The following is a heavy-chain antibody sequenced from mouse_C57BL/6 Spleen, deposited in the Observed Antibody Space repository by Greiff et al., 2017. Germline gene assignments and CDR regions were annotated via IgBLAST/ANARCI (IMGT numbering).Heavy chain of an antibody. Sequence: VQLQQSGPELVKPGASVKISCTASGYAFSSSWMNWVKQRPGKGLEWIGRIYPGDGDTNYNGKFKGKATLTADKSSSTAYMQLSSLTSEDSAVYFCARLLRYPYYFDDWGQGTTLTVSS. D-gene: IGHD1-1*01. CDR1: GYAFSSSW. CDR3: ARLLRYPYYFDD. J-gene: IGHJ2*01. CDR2: IYPGDGDT. V-gene: IGHV1-82*01.